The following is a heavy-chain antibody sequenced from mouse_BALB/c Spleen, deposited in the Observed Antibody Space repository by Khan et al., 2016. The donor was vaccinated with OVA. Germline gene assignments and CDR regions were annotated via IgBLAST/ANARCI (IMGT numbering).Heavy chain of an antibody. Sequence: QVQLQQSGAELMKPGASVKISCKATGYTFSNFWIEWVQQRPGHGLEWIGEILPGSATIHHNEKFKGKATFTADPSSNTAYIQLSSLTSEDPAVYCGAGEAGTTNGMDYWGQGTTVTVSS. CDR1: GYTFSNFW. V-gene: IGHV1-9*01. D-gene: IGHD4-1*01. CDR2: ILPGSATI. CDR3: AGEAGTTNGMDY. J-gene: IGHJ4*01.